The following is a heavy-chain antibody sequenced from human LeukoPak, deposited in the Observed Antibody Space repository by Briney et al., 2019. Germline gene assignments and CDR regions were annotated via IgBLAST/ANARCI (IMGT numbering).Heavy chain of an antibody. V-gene: IGHV3-48*02. Sequence: KPGGSLRLSCAASGFTFSNYNMNWVRQTPGKGLEWVSYISTGSRTISYADSVKGRFTISRDNAKNSLSLQMNSLRDEGTAVYFCARDSSYAFDIWGQGTMVTVSS. CDR1: GFTFSNYN. CDR3: ARDSSYAFDI. J-gene: IGHJ3*02. CDR2: ISTGSRTI.